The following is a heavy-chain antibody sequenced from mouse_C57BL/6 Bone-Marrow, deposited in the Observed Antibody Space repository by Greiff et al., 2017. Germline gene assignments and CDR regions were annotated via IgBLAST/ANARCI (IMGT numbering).Heavy chain of an antibody. CDR3: ARSLIWTTVVADAMDY. V-gene: IGHV1-7*01. D-gene: IGHD1-1*01. Sequence: QVQLQQSGAELAKPGASVKLSCKASGYTFTSYWMHWVKQRPGQGLEWIGYINPSSGYTKYNQKFKDKATLTADKSYSTAYMQLSSLTYEDYAVYYCARSLIWTTVVADAMDYWGQGTSVTVSS. CDR2: INPSSGYT. J-gene: IGHJ4*01. CDR1: GYTFTSYW.